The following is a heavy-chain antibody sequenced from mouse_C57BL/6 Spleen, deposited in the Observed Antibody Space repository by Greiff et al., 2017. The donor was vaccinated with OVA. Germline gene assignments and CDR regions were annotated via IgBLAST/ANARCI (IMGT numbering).Heavy chain of an antibody. V-gene: IGHV1-20*01. Sequence: EVQLQQSGPELVKPGDSVKISCKASGYSFTGYFMNWVMQSHGKSLEWIGRINPYNGDTFYNQKFKGKATLTVDKSSSTSHMELRSLTSAASAVYYCANSSSYRYWYFDVWGTGTTVTVSS. D-gene: IGHD1-1*01. J-gene: IGHJ1*03. CDR1: GYSFTGYF. CDR2: INPYNGDT. CDR3: ANSSSYRYWYFDV.